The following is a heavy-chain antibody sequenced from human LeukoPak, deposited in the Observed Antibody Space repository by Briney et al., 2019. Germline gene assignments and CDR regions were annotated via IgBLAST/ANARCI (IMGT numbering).Heavy chain of an antibody. J-gene: IGHJ4*02. CDR2: IKPNSGGT. V-gene: IGHV1-2*02. CDR3: AREGELVATIGTIYSDY. D-gene: IGHD5-12*01. CDR1: GYTLPGYY. Sequence: ASVKVSCKASGYTLPGYYMHWVRSAPRQGREWMGWIKPNSGGTNYAQKLQGRVTMTTDTSTSTAYMELRSLRSDDTAVYYCAREGELVATIGTIYSDYWGQGTLVTVSS.